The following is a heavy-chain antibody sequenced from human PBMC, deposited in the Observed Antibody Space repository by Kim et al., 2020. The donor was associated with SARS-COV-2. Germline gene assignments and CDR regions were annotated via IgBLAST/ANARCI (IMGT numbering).Heavy chain of an antibody. V-gene: IGHV3-7*01. CDR3: ARGLDYYDSSGYPNWFDP. CDR1: GFTFSSYW. D-gene: IGHD3-22*01. Sequence: GGSLRLSCAASGFTFSSYWMSWVRQAPGKGLEWVANIKQDGSEKYYLDSVKGRFTISRDNAKNSLYLQMNSLRAEDTAVYYCARGLDYYDSSGYPNWFDPWGQGTLVTVSS. CDR2: IKQDGSEK. J-gene: IGHJ5*02.